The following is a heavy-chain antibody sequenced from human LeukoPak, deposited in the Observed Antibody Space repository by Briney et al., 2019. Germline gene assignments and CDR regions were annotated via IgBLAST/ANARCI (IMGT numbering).Heavy chain of an antibody. CDR2: ISSSSSYI. CDR3: ARAAALIRDAFDI. D-gene: IGHD2-15*01. Sequence: GGSLRLSCAASGFTFSSYSMNWVRQAPGKGLEWVSSISSSSSYIYYADSVKGRFTISRDNAKTSLYLQMNSLRAEDTAVYYCARAAALIRDAFDIWGQGTMVTVSS. V-gene: IGHV3-21*01. J-gene: IGHJ3*02. CDR1: GFTFSSYS.